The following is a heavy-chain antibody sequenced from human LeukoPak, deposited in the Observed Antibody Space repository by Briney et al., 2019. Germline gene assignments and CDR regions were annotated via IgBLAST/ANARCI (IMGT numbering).Heavy chain of an antibody. V-gene: IGHV3-7*02. CDR3: ARTRDTAMANFDY. CDR1: GFTFSIYW. Sequence: GGSLRLSCAASGFTFSIYWMSWVRQAPGKGLEWVANMNQDGSEKYYVDSVKGRFTISRDNAKNSLYLQMNSLRAEDTAVYYCARTRDTAMANFDYWGQGTLVTVSS. CDR2: MNQDGSEK. J-gene: IGHJ4*02. D-gene: IGHD5-18*01.